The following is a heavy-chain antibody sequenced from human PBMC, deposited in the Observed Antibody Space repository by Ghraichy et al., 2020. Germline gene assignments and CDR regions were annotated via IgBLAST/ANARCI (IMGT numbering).Heavy chain of an antibody. CDR1: GFTFSSYA. CDR3: VGLSSWLGYFDY. CDR2: ISGSGGST. Sequence: GGSLRLSCAASGFTFSSYAMSWVRQAPGKGLEWVSAISGSGGSTYYADSVKGRFTISRDNSKNTLYLQMNSLRAEDTAVYYCVGLSSWLGYFDYWGQGTLVTVSS. D-gene: IGHD6-13*01. J-gene: IGHJ4*02. V-gene: IGHV3-23*01.